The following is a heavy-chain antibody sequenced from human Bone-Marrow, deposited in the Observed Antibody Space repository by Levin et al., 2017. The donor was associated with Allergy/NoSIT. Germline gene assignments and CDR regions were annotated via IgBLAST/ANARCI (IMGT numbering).Heavy chain of an antibody. CDR1: GLIFSNAW. D-gene: IGHD4-17*01. Sequence: PGGSLRLSCSASGLIFSNAWMNWVRQSPGKGLEWVGRIRSTSDGGTTDYAAPVEGRFTISRDDAKTTLYLEMNSLRIEDTAVYYCAKDSAGSDYGDYEYWGQGILVTVSS. CDR3: AKDSAGSDYGDYEY. CDR2: IRSTSDGGTT. V-gene: IGHV3-15*01. J-gene: IGHJ4*02.